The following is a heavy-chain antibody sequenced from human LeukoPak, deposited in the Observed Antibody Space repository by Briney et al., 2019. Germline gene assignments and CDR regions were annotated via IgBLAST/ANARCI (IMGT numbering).Heavy chain of an antibody. CDR2: INHSGST. V-gene: IGHV4-34*01. CDR3: ARSPRRLGYCSGGSCYYYYGMDV. Sequence: PSETLSLTCAVYGGSFSGYYWSWIRQPPGKGLEWIGEINHSGSTNYNPSLKSRVTISVDTSKNQFSVKLSSVTAADTAVYYCARSPRRLGYCSGGSCYYYYGMDVWGQGTTVTVSS. CDR1: GGSFSGYY. J-gene: IGHJ6*02. D-gene: IGHD2-15*01.